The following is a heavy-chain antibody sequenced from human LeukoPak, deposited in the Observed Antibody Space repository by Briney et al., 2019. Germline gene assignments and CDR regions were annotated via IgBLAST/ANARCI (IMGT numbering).Heavy chain of an antibody. CDR3: ARGYCSSSSCYGYYYYGMDV. J-gene: IGHJ6*02. V-gene: IGHV3-7*01. CDR2: INSDGSEG. CDR1: GFTFSGFW. Sequence: PGGSLRLSCAVSGFTFSGFWMSWSRQAPGKGLEWVASINSDGSEGYYADVVKGRFTISRDNAKNSLYLQMNSLRAEDTAVYYCARGYCSSSSCYGYYYYGMDVWGQGTTVTVSS. D-gene: IGHD2-2*01.